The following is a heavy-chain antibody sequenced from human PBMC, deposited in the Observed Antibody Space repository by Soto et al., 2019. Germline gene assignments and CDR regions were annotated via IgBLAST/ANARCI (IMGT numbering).Heavy chain of an antibody. D-gene: IGHD6-13*01. Sequence: EAQLLESGGGLVQPGGSLTLSCAASGFMFRSFAMSWVRQAPGKGLEWVAGLSGSGVTTYYADSVKGRFTISRDNSKNTLYLQMNSLRAGDTALYYCTKWVQYTSSRFDPWGQGTLVTVSS. CDR1: GFMFRSFA. CDR3: TKWVQYTSSRFDP. V-gene: IGHV3-23*01. J-gene: IGHJ5*02. CDR2: LSGSGVTT.